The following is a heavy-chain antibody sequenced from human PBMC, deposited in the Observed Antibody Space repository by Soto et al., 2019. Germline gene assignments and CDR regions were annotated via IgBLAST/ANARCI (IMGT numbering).Heavy chain of an antibody. Sequence: PGGSLRLSCAASGFTFSSYGMHWVRQAPGKGLEWVAVIWYDGSNKYYADSVKGRFTISRDNSKNTLYLQMNSLRAEDTAVYYCAREDIVLVPAAKYYYGMDVWGQGTTVTVSS. V-gene: IGHV3-33*01. J-gene: IGHJ6*02. CDR3: AREDIVLVPAAKYYYGMDV. CDR2: IWYDGSNK. D-gene: IGHD2-2*01. CDR1: GFTFSSYG.